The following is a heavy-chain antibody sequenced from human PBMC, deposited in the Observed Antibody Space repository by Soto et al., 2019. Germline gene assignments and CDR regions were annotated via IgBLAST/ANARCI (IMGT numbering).Heavy chain of an antibody. CDR2: IYWDDDK. Sequence: SGPTLVNPTQTLTLTCTFSGFSLSTSGVGVGWIRQPPGKALEWLALIYWDDDKRYSPSLKSRLTITKDTSKNQVVLTMTNMDPVDTATYYCAHIDDFWSGYYLVSWFDPWGQGTLVTVSS. J-gene: IGHJ5*02. CDR1: GFSLSTSGVG. D-gene: IGHD3-3*01. CDR3: AHIDDFWSGYYLVSWFDP. V-gene: IGHV2-5*02.